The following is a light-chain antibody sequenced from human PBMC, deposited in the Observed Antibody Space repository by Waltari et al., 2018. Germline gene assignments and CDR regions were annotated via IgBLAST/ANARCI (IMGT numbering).Light chain of an antibody. CDR1: QDIFSY. Sequence: AIRMTQSPSSFSASTGDRVTITCRASQDIFSYLAWYQQKPGEAPKLLIYAASTLQSGVPSMFSGSGSGTDFTLSISSLQSEDFATYYCQQYYTFLLTFGGGTKVEIK. CDR3: QQYYTFLLT. CDR2: AAS. J-gene: IGKJ4*01. V-gene: IGKV1-8*01.